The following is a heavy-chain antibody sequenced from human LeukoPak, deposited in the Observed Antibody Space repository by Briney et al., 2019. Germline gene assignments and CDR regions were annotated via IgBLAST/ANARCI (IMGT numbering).Heavy chain of an antibody. CDR1: GFTFSSYA. J-gene: IGHJ1*01. CDR2: ISGSGGST. V-gene: IGHV3-23*01. Sequence: GGSLRLSCAASGFTFSSYAMSWVRQAPGKGLEWVSAISGSGGSTYYADSVKGRFTISRDNSKNTLYLQMNSLRAEDTAVYYCAKDAYGSTMITSFQHWGQAPWSPSPQ. CDR3: AKDAYGSTMITSFQH. D-gene: IGHD3-22*01.